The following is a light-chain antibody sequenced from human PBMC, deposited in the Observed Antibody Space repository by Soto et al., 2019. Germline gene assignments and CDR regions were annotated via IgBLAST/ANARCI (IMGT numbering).Light chain of an antibody. Sequence: EIVLTQSPGTLSLSPGERATLSCRASQSVSSNYVAWCQQKPGQAPRLLVSGTSTRATGIPDRFSGSGSGTDFTLTISRLEPEDFAVYYCQHYGTSPFTFGPGTKVDIK. V-gene: IGKV3-20*01. CDR1: QSVSSNY. CDR2: GTS. J-gene: IGKJ3*01. CDR3: QHYGTSPFT.